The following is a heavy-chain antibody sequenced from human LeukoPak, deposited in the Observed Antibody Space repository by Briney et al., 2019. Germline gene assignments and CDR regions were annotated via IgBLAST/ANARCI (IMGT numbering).Heavy chain of an antibody. CDR2: ISYDGSYK. D-gene: IGHD7-27*01. Sequence: GRSLRLSCAASGFSFNTYPMHWVRRAPGKGLEWVAVISYDGSYKNYADSVKGRFTISRDNSKDTLNLQMNSLRAEDTAVYHCAKILGTTGIFDYWGQGTLVTVSS. CDR1: GFSFNTYP. J-gene: IGHJ4*02. CDR3: AKILGTTGIFDY. V-gene: IGHV3-30*18.